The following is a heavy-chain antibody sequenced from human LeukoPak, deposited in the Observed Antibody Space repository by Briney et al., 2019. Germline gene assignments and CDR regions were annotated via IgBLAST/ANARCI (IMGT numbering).Heavy chain of an antibody. D-gene: IGHD3-22*01. J-gene: IGHJ4*02. CDR3: ARGGMIVVAPFDY. Sequence: PSETLSLTCTVSGGSISSYYWSWIRQPPGKGLEWIGYIYYSGSTNYNPSLKSRVTISVDTSKNQFSLKLSSVTAADTAVYYCARGGMIVVAPFDYWGQGTLVTVSS. CDR1: GGSISSYY. V-gene: IGHV4-59*01. CDR2: IYYSGST.